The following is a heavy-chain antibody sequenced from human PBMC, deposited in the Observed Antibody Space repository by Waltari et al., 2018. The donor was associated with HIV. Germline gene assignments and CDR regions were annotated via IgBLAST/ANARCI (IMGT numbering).Heavy chain of an antibody. CDR3: ARDSRGTSWSLNWFDP. CDR2: ISSSGSFI. V-gene: IGHV3-21*02. J-gene: IGHJ5*02. Sequence: EVQLVDSGGGLVKPGGSLRLSCAASGFTFSDYSMNWVRQSPGNGLEWVSYISSSGSFIYYADAVKGRFTISRDNAQNSMYLQMNNLRADDSAMYYCARDSRGTSWSLNWFDPWGQGTLVTVSS. D-gene: IGHD6-13*01. CDR1: GFTFSDYS.